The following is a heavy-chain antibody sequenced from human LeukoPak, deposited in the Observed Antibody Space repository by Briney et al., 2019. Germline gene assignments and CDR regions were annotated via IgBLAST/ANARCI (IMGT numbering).Heavy chain of an antibody. V-gene: IGHV3-23*01. J-gene: IGHJ4*02. CDR3: AKDWDCYGSGSYYPYFDY. CDR1: GFTFSSYA. Sequence: GGSLRLSCAASGFTFSSYAMSWVRQAPGKGLEWVSAISGSGGSTYYVDSVKGRFTISRDNSKNTLYLQMNSLRAEDTAVYYCAKDWDCYGSGSYYPYFDYWGQGTLVTVSS. D-gene: IGHD3-10*01. CDR2: ISGSGGST.